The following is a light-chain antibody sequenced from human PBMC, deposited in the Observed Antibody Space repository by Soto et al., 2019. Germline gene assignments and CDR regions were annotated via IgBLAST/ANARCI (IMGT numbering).Light chain of an antibody. J-gene: IGKJ4*01. Sequence: DIQMTQSPSTLSGSVGDRVTITCRASQTISSWLAWYQQKPGKAPDLLIYSASTLQSGVPSGFSGSGSETEFSLTIRALQPEDFATYYCQQLSRYPLTFGGGTKV. CDR1: QTISSW. CDR2: SAS. CDR3: QQLSRYPLT. V-gene: IGKV1-9*01.